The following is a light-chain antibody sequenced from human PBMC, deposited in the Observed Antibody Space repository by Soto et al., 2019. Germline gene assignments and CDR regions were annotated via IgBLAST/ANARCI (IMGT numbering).Light chain of an antibody. CDR2: KAS. Sequence: DIQMTQSPSILSASVGDRLTISGRASQSISFYLAWYQQKPGTAPKLLIYKASSLATGVPSRFSGSGSGTEFTLTISSLQPDDFATFYCQHYNSNTWTFGQGTKVDIK. J-gene: IGKJ1*01. CDR1: QSISFY. CDR3: QHYNSNTWT. V-gene: IGKV1-5*03.